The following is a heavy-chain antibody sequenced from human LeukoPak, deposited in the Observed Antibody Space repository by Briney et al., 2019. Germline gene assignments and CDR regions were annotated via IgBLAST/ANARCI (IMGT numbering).Heavy chain of an antibody. J-gene: IGHJ4*02. CDR1: GFTFSSYA. Sequence: GVSLRLSCAASGFTFSSYAMSWVRQAPGKGLEWVAVISYDGSNKYYADSVKGRFTISRDNSKNTLYLQMNSLRAEDTAVYYCAKDSSSWYGRFDYWGQGTLVTVSS. V-gene: IGHV3-30*18. CDR3: AKDSSSWYGRFDY. D-gene: IGHD6-13*01. CDR2: ISYDGSNK.